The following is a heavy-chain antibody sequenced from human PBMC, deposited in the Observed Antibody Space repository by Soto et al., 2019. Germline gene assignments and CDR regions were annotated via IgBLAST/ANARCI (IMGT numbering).Heavy chain of an antibody. CDR1: GGSISSGGYY. Sequence: KSSETLSLTCTVSGGSISSGGYYWSWIRQHPGKGLEWIGYIYYSGSTYYNPSLKSRVTISVDTSKNQFSLKLSSVTAADTAVYYCARSTYGDSHFDYWGQGTLVTVSS. V-gene: IGHV4-31*03. CDR2: IYYSGST. D-gene: IGHD4-17*01. CDR3: ARSTYGDSHFDY. J-gene: IGHJ4*02.